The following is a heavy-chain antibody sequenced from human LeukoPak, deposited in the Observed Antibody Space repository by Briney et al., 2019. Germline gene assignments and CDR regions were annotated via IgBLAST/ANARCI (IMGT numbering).Heavy chain of an antibody. CDR3: AKEPDLWFGEYYFDY. CDR1: GFTFSSYG. Sequence: GGSLRLSCAASGFTFSSYGMHWVRQAPGKGLEWVAFIRYDGSNKYYADSVKGRFTISRDNSKNTLYLQMSSLRAEDTAVYYCAKEPDLWFGEYYFDYWGQGTLVTVSS. V-gene: IGHV3-30*02. CDR2: IRYDGSNK. J-gene: IGHJ4*02. D-gene: IGHD3-10*01.